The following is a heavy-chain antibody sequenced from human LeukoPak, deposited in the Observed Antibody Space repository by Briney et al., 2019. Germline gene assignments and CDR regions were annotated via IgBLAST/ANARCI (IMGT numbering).Heavy chain of an antibody. CDR3: ASNYDSSGYYYGRFDI. V-gene: IGHV4-59*12. J-gene: IGHJ3*02. CDR1: GGSISSYY. D-gene: IGHD3-22*01. Sequence: SETLSLTCTVSGGSISSYYWSWIRQPPGKGLEWIGYIYYSGSTNYNPSLKSRVTISVDTSKNQFSLKLSSVTAADTAVYYCASNYDSSGYYYGRFDIWGQGTMVTVSS. CDR2: IYYSGST.